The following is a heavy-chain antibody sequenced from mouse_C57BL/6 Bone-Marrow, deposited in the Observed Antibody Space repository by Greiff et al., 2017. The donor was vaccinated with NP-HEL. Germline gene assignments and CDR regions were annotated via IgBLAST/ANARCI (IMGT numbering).Heavy chain of an antibody. CDR1: GFSLTSYG. J-gene: IGHJ1*03. V-gene: IGHV2-2*01. Sequence: QVQLQQSGPGLVQPSQSQSITCTVSGFSLTSYGVHWVRQSPGKGLEWLGVIWSGGSTAYNAAFISRLSISKDNSKSQVFFKMNSLQADDTAIYYCARNGEGPGYFDVWGTGTTVTVAS. CDR3: ARNGEGPGYFDV. CDR2: IWSGGST.